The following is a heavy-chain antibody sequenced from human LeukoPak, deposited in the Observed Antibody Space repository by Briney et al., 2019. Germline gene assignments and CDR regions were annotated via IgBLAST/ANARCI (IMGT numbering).Heavy chain of an antibody. CDR3: ARGYIVDY. Sequence: HPGGTLRLSCAASGFTFSSYGMHWVRQAPGKGLEYVSSINSNGGSTYYANSVKGRFTISRDNSKNTLYLQMGSLRAEDMAVYYCARGYIVDYWGQGTLVTVSS. D-gene: IGHD1-1*01. CDR2: INSNGGST. V-gene: IGHV3-64*01. CDR1: GFTFSSYG. J-gene: IGHJ4*02.